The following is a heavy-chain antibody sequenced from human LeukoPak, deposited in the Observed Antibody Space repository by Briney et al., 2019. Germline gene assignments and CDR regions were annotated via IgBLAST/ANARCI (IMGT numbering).Heavy chain of an antibody. Sequence: GGSLRLSCAASGFTFSSYAMSWVRQAPGKGLEWVSAISGSGGSTYYADSVKGRFTISRDNSKNTLYLQMNSLRAEDTAVYYCAKGPRSSGWYRGFDYWGRGTLVTVSS. CDR1: GFTFSSYA. D-gene: IGHD6-19*01. CDR3: AKGPRSSGWYRGFDY. V-gene: IGHV3-23*01. J-gene: IGHJ4*02. CDR2: ISGSGGST.